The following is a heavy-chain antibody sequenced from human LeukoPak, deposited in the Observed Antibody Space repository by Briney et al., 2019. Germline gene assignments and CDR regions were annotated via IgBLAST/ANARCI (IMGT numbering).Heavy chain of an antibody. CDR1: GGSFSGCY. CDR2: INHSGST. V-gene: IGHV4-34*01. D-gene: IGHD2-2*02. CDR3: AGRYCSSTSCYIDY. J-gene: IGHJ4*02. Sequence: SETLSLTCAVYGGSFSGCYWSWIRQPPGKGLEWIGEINHSGSTNYNPSLKSRVTISVDTSKNQFSLKLSSVTAADTAVYYCAGRYCSSTSCYIDYWGQGTLVTVSS.